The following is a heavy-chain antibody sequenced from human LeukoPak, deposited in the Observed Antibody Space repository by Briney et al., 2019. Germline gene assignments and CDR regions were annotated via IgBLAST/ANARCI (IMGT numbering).Heavy chain of an antibody. J-gene: IGHJ4*02. V-gene: IGHV3-7*03. Sequence: TGGSLRLSCAASGFTLSSHWMSWVRQAPGKGLEWVANINQDGSAKYYVDSVKGRFTISRDNSKNTLYLQMNSLRAEDTAVYYCANTYRSSWLYDYWGQGTLVTVSS. CDR2: INQDGSAK. CDR1: GFTLSSHW. D-gene: IGHD6-13*01. CDR3: ANTYRSSWLYDY.